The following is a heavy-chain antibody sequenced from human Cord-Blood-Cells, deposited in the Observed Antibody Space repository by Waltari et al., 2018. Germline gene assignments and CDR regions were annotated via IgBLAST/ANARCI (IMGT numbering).Heavy chain of an antibody. J-gene: IGHJ4*02. CDR2: ISYDGSNK. CDR3: AKDHRGDFDY. Sequence: QVQLVESGGGVVQPGRSLRLSCAASGFTFSSYAMHWVRQAPGKGLEWVAVISYDGSNKYYADSVKGRFTISRDNSKNTLYLQMNSLRAEDTAVYYCAKDHRGDFDYWGQGTLVTVSS. CDR1: GFTFSSYA. D-gene: IGHD3-16*01. V-gene: IGHV3-30*18.